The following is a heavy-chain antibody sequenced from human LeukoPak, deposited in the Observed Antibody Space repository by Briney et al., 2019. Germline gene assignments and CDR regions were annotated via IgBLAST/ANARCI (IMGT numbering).Heavy chain of an antibody. CDR1: GGSISSYY. CDR3: ARDATGSYPYYYYGMDV. Sequence: SETLSLTCTVSGGSISSYYWSWIRQPPGKGLEWIGYIYYSGSTNYNPSLKSRVTISVDTSKNQFSLELSSVTAADTAVYYCARDATGSYPYYYYGMDVWGQGTTVTVSS. D-gene: IGHD1-26*01. J-gene: IGHJ6*02. V-gene: IGHV4-59*01. CDR2: IYYSGST.